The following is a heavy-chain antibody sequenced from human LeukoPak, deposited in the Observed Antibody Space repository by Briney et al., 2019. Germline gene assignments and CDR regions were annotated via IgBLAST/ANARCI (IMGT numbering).Heavy chain of an antibody. CDR1: GFTLDDYG. CDR2: VNESGGT. CDR3: ARGQGATVPQVGKNWFDP. Sequence: GSLRLSCAASGFTLDDYGMSWVRQTPAKGMEWIGEVNESGGTNTSPSLRSRVILSVDTSKNQFSLKLISVTVADTAIYYCARGQGATVPQVGKNWFDPWGQGTRVTVSS. V-gene: IGHV4-34*01. J-gene: IGHJ5*02. D-gene: IGHD1-26*01.